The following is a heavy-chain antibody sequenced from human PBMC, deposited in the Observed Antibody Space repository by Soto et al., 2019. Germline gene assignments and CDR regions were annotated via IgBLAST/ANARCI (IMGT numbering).Heavy chain of an antibody. CDR2: ISYSGST. CDR3: ARRGGYKYGYNY. D-gene: IGHD5-18*01. Sequence: SETLSLTCSVSGGSISSSGYYWGWIRQPPGKGLEWIGSISYSGSTYDNPPLKSRVTISVDTSKNQFSLKLSSVTAADTAVYYCARRGGYKYGYNYWGQGTPVTVSS. V-gene: IGHV4-39*01. CDR1: GGSISSSGYY. J-gene: IGHJ4*02.